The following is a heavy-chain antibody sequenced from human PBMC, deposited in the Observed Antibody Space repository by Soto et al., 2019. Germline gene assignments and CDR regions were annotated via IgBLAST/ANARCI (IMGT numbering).Heavy chain of an antibody. CDR2: IGTACDT. CDR3: ARGQEVVAHFFDS. Sequence: GGSLRLSCEASGFTFSGFDMHWVRQPTGKGLEWVSTIGTACDTYYAVSVKGRFTISRDNAKNSLSLQMNSLRAGDTAVYFCARGQEVVAHFFDSWGQGTQVTVSS. V-gene: IGHV3-13*01. J-gene: IGHJ4*02. CDR1: GFTFSGFD. D-gene: IGHD2-21*01.